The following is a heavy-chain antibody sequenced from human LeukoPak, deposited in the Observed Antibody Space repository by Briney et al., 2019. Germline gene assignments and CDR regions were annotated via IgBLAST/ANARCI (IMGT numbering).Heavy chain of an antibody. CDR1: GFTFTSYA. CDR2: ISGSGNRT. CDR3: ARDVGKYCSGGSCYPINY. D-gene: IGHD2-15*01. Sequence: GGSLRLSCAVSGFTFTSYAIAWVRQAPGKGLEWVSTISGSGNRTYYADSVKGRFTISRDNSKNTLYLQMNSLRAEDTAVYYCARDVGKYCSGGSCYPINYWGQGTLVTVSS. V-gene: IGHV3-23*01. J-gene: IGHJ4*02.